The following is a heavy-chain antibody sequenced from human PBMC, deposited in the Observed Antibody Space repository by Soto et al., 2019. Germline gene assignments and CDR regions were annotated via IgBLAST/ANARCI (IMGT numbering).Heavy chain of an antibody. V-gene: IGHV4-31*03. J-gene: IGHJ4*02. CDR3: ASGHDAYKVRY. Sequence: QVQLQESGPGLVKPSQTLSLTCTVSGGSISSGGTGSYWTWIRQLPGKGLEWIGYIYYTGNTYYSPSLKSRPTLSIDTSEHQFSLKLTSVTAADTAVYFCASGHDAYKVRYWGQGTLVTVSS. CDR1: GGSISSGGTGSY. D-gene: IGHD1-1*01. CDR2: IYYTGNT.